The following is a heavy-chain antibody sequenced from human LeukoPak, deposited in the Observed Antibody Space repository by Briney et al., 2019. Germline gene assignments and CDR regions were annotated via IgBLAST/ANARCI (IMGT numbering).Heavy chain of an antibody. Sequence: GGSLRLSCAASGFTFSNYWVSWVRQAPGKGLEWVANIKRDGSDNYYVGSVEGRFTISRDNAKNSLYLQMSSLRAEDTAIYYCARALYNRGWYPDYFDSWGQGTLVTVSA. V-gene: IGHV3-7*01. CDR1: GFTFSNYW. J-gene: IGHJ4*02. CDR3: ARALYNRGWYPDYFDS. D-gene: IGHD6-19*01. CDR2: IKRDGSDN.